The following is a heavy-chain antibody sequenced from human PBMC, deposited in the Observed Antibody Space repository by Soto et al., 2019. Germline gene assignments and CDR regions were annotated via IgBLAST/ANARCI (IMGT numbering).Heavy chain of an antibody. CDR3: ASADTAMVAFDY. CDR2: INPSGGST. V-gene: IGHV1-46*01. Sequence: QVQLVQSGAEVKKPGASVKVSCKASGYTFTSYYMHWVRQAPGQGLEWMGIINPSGGSTSYAQKLQGRVTMTRDTSTSTVYMELSSLRSEDTAVYYCASADTAMVAFDYWGQGTLVTVSS. D-gene: IGHD5-18*01. CDR1: GYTFTSYY. J-gene: IGHJ4*02.